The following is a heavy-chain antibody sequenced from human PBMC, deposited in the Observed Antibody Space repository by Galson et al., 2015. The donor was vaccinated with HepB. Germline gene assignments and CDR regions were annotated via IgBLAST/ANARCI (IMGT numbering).Heavy chain of an antibody. CDR2: TYYRSKWYS. V-gene: IGHV6-1*01. D-gene: IGHD7-27*01. CDR1: GDSVSSNSAA. J-gene: IGHJ2*01. Sequence: CAISGDSVSSNSAAWNWFRQSPSRGLEWLGRTYYRSKWYSDSAQFVRSRIVINPDTSKNRFSLHLNSVTPEDTALYYSARAWGSYWYFDLWGRGTLVTVSS. CDR3: ARAWGSYWYFDL.